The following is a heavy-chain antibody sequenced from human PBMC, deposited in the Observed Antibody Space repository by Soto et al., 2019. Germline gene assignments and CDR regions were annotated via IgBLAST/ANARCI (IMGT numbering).Heavy chain of an antibody. CDR3: AKSPLPFGRVIGGYGMDV. J-gene: IGHJ6*02. Sequence: PSETLSLTCTVSGGSISSSSYYWGWIRQPPGKGLEWIGSIYYSGSTYYNPSLKSRVTISVDTSKNQFSLKLSSVTAADTAVYYCAKSPLPFGRVIGGYGMDVWGQGTTVTVS. CDR2: IYYSGST. D-gene: IGHD3-16*02. CDR1: GGSISSSSYY. V-gene: IGHV4-39*01.